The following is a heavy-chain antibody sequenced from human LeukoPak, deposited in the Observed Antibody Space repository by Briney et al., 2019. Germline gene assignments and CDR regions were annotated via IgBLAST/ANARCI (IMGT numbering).Heavy chain of an antibody. D-gene: IGHD4-17*01. V-gene: IGHV1-69*13. CDR3: ARSDYGGYFHYYGMDV. J-gene: IGHJ6*04. Sequence: SVKVSCKASGGTFSSYAISWVRQAPGQGLEWMGGVIPIFGTANYAQKFQGRVTITADESTSTAYMELSSLRSEDTAVYYCARSDYGGYFHYYGMDVWGKGTTVTVSS. CDR2: VIPIFGTA. CDR1: GGTFSSYA.